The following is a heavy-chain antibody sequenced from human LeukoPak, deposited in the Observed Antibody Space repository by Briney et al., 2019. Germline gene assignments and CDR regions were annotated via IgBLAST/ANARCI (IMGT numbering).Heavy chain of an antibody. D-gene: IGHD6-25*01. V-gene: IGHV3-33*01. Sequence: RGSLRLSSAESGFTFTSYGMHWVRQAPGKGLQWVAVIWSEGSNDYYADSLKGRFTVSRDNSKTARFLQMNSLRAEDTAVYYCARDQKLYTSVQRLYYYYMDVCGKGTTVTVSS. CDR1: GFTFTSYG. CDR3: ARDQKLYTSVQRLYYYYMDV. J-gene: IGHJ6*03. CDR2: IWSEGSND.